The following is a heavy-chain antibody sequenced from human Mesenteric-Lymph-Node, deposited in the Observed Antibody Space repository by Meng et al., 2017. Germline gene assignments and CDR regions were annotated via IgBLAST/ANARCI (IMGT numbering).Heavy chain of an antibody. CDR1: GGTFSSYT. CDR3: ARDSRDAAAWLG. D-gene: IGHD6-13*01. Sequence: SVKVSCKASGGTFSSYTISWVRQAPGQGLEWMGRIIPILGIANYAQKFQGRVTITADKSTSTAYMELSSLRSEETAVYYCARDSRDAAAWLGWGQGTLVTVSS. CDR2: IIPILGIA. V-gene: IGHV1-69*04. J-gene: IGHJ4*02.